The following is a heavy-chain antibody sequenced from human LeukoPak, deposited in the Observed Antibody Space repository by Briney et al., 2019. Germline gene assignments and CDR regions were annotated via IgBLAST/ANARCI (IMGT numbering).Heavy chain of an antibody. Sequence: GASVKVSCKASGYTFTSYAMHWVRQAPGQRLEWMGWINAGNGNTKYSQKFQGRVTITRDTSASTAYMELSSLRSEDTAVYYCARDPLLEYKMDVWGQGTTVTVSS. CDR1: GYTFTSYA. CDR2: INAGNGNT. J-gene: IGHJ6*02. V-gene: IGHV1-3*01. D-gene: IGHD6-6*01. CDR3: ARDPLLEYKMDV.